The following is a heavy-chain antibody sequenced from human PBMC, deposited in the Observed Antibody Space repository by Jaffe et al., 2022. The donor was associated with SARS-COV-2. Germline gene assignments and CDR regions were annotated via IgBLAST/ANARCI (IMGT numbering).Heavy chain of an antibody. Sequence: EVQLVESGGGLVQPGRSLRLSCVASGFTFDDYAMYWVRQAPGKGLEWVSGISWNSGNIDYADSVKGRFTISRDNAKNSLYLQMNSLRPEDTALYYCVKGGIAPDGFYQFADVWAKGTTVTVSS. CDR3: VKGGIAPDGFYQFADV. D-gene: IGHD6-13*01. CDR1: GFTFDDYA. J-gene: IGHJ6*04. V-gene: IGHV3-9*01. CDR2: ISWNSGNI.